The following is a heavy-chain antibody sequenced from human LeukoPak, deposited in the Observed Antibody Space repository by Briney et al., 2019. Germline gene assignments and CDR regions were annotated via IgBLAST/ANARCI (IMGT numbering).Heavy chain of an antibody. CDR1: GFTFSSYA. V-gene: IGHV3-23*01. CDR3: ARPNYYDSSGYLH. D-gene: IGHD3-22*01. J-gene: IGHJ4*02. Sequence: GGSLRLSCAASGFTFSSYAMSWVRQAPGKGLEWVSAISGSGGSTYYADSVKGRFTISRDNSKNTLYLQMNSLRAEDTAVYYCARPNYYDSSGYLHWGQGTLVTVSS. CDR2: ISGSGGST.